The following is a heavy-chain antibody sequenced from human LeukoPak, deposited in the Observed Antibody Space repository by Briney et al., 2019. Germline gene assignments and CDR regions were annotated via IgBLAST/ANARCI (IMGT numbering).Heavy chain of an antibody. Sequence: GGSLRLSCAASGFTFSSAWMSWVRQAPGKGLEWVAVISYDGSNKYYADSVKGRFTISRDNSKNTLFLQMNSLRAEDTALYYCARDYTVVKAFDIWGQGTMVTVSS. CDR1: GFTFSSAW. D-gene: IGHD4-23*01. CDR2: ISYDGSNK. V-gene: IGHV3-30*03. J-gene: IGHJ3*02. CDR3: ARDYTVVKAFDI.